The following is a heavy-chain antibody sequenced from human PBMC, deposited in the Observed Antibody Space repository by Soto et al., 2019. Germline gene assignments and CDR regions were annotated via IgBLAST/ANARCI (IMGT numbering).Heavy chain of an antibody. CDR1: GFKFSTYG. D-gene: IGHD1-26*01. CDR3: AKGLVGYVFGVQDYYCGMDV. CDR2: ISYDGNNK. Sequence: QVQLVESGGGVVQPGRSLRLSCGASGFKFSTYGMHWVRQAPGKGLEWVAVISYDGNNKDYADSVKGRFTISRDNSKNTAYLQMNSLRAEDTAAYYCAKGLVGYVFGVQDYYCGMDVGGQGTTVAVSS. J-gene: IGHJ6*02. V-gene: IGHV3-30*18.